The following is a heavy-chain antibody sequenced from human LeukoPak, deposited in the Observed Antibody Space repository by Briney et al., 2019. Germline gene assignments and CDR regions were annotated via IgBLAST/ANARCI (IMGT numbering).Heavy chain of an antibody. CDR3: ARDRSRLLFWIGVVDN. V-gene: IGHV3-30-3*01. Sequence: GGSLRLSCTASGFTFSTYAMHWVRQAPGKGLEWMTVISKDGSKRVSTDSVRGRFTISRDNAKNTLYLQMNSPRVEDTAVYYCARDRSRLLFWIGVVDNWGQGTLVTVSS. CDR2: ISKDGSKR. D-gene: IGHD3-10*01. J-gene: IGHJ4*02. CDR1: GFTFSTYA.